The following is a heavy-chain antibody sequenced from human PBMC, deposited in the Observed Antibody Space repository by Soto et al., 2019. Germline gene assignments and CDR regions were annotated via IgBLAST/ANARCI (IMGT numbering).Heavy chain of an antibody. CDR3: AKGGDSTIGDYYGMDV. CDR2: ISYDGSNK. D-gene: IGHD2-21*02. V-gene: IGHV3-30*18. J-gene: IGHJ6*01. Sequence: VQLVESGGGLVQPGGSLRLSCAASGFTFSSYGMHWVRQAPGKGLEWVAVISYDGSNKYYADSVKGRFTISRDNSKNTLYLQMNSLRAEDTAVYYCAKGGDSTIGDYYGMDVW. CDR1: GFTFSSYG.